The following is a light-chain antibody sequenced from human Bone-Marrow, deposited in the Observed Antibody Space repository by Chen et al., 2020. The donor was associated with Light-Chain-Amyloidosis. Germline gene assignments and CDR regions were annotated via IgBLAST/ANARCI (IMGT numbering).Light chain of an antibody. V-gene: IGLV3-21*02. CDR1: NIGSTS. Sequence: SYVLTQPSSVSVAPGQTATIACGGNNIGSTSVHWYQQTPGQAPLLVVYDDSDRPSGIPERLSGSNSGNTATLTISRGEAGDEADYYCQVWDRSSDRPVFGGGTKLNVL. CDR2: DDS. J-gene: IGLJ3*02. CDR3: QVWDRSSDRPV.